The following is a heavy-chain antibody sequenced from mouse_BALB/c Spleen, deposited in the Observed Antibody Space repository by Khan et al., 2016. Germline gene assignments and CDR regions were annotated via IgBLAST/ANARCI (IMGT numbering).Heavy chain of an antibody. CDR2: INTHTGDP. Sequence: QIQLVQSGPELKKPGETVKISCKASGYIFTHYGMNWVKQAPGKGLKWMGWINTHTGDPTYTDDFKGRFVFSLEASASTAYLQINNPQVADMATYFCTPMSVFALFYYWGQGTTLPFSS. J-gene: IGHJ2*01. CDR3: TPMSVFALFYY. V-gene: IGHV9-1*02. CDR1: GYIFTHYG.